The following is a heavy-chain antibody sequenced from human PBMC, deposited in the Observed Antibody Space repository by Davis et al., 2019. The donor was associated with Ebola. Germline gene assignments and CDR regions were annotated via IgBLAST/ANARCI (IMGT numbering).Heavy chain of an antibody. J-gene: IGHJ4*02. V-gene: IGHV3-48*01. CDR1: GFTFSSEC. CDR2: ISSSSSTI. D-gene: IGHD4-17*01. Sequence: GGSLRLSCAASGFTFSSECINWVRQAPGKGLEWVSYISSSSSTIYYADSVKGRFTISRDSSRNTLYLQMNSLTPEDTAAYYCAKGGGEYGESQYYFDYWGQGTLVTVSS. CDR3: AKGGGEYGESQYYFDY.